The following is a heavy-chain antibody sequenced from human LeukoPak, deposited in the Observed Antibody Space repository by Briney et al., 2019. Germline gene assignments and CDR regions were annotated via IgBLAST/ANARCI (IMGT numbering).Heavy chain of an antibody. J-gene: IGHJ4*02. D-gene: IGHD5-12*01. CDR1: GFRFSNYA. V-gene: IGHV3-23*01. Sequence: GGSLILSCAASGFRFSNYAMNWVRPAPGKGLEWVSLIIGSSGSTFYADSVKGRFTISRDISKNTLYLQMNSLRDEDTAVYYCAKGGYDYVEIGYFDYWGQGSLVTVSS. CDR2: IIGSSGST. CDR3: AKGGYDYVEIGYFDY.